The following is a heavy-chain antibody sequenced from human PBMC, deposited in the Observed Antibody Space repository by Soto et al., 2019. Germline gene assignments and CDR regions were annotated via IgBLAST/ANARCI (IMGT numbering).Heavy chain of an antibody. D-gene: IGHD5-12*01. J-gene: IGHJ4*02. V-gene: IGHV5-10-1*01. CDR3: ARPPPRAKSGSGYSSDSDY. Sequence: GESLKISCKGSGYSFTSYWISWVRQMPGKGLEWMGRIDPSDSYTNYSPSFQGHVTISADKSISTAYLQWSSLKASDTAMYYCARPPPRAKSGSGYSSDSDYWGQGTLVTVSS. CDR2: IDPSDSYT. CDR1: GYSFTSYW.